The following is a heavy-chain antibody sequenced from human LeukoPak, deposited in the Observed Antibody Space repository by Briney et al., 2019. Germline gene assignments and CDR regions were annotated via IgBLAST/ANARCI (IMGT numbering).Heavy chain of an antibody. J-gene: IGHJ4*02. D-gene: IGHD3-22*01. CDR3: ARRRITMIVVVKGPGYYFDY. Sequence: SETLSLTCAVYGGSFSGYYWSWIRQPPGKGLEWIGEINHSGSTNYNPSLKSRVTISVDTSKNQFSLKLSSVTAADTAVYYCARRRITMIVVVKGPGYYFDYWGQGTLVTVSS. CDR2: INHSGST. CDR1: GGSFSGYY. V-gene: IGHV4-34*01.